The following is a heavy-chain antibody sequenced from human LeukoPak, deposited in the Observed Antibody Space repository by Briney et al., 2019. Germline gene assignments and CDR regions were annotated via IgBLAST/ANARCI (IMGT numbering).Heavy chain of an antibody. CDR3: ARGRRGTMIVVVTSIAFDI. Sequence: PSETLSLTCAVYGGSFSGYYWGWIRQPPGKGLEWIGEINHSGSTNYNPSLKSRVTISVDTSKNQFSLKLSSVTAADTAVYYCARGRRGTMIVVVTSIAFDIWGQGTMVTVSS. J-gene: IGHJ3*02. CDR1: GGSFSGYY. D-gene: IGHD3-22*01. CDR2: INHSGST. V-gene: IGHV4-34*01.